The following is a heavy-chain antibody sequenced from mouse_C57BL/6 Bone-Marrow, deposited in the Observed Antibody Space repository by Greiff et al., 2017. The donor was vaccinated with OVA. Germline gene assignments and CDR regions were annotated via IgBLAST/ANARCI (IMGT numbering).Heavy chain of an antibody. V-gene: IGHV1-55*01. CDR1: GYTFTSYW. J-gene: IGHJ4*01. CDR2: IYPGSGST. CDR3: ARATTGFYAMDY. D-gene: IGHD1-1*01. Sequence: QVQLQQPGAELVKPGASVKMSCKASGYTFTSYWITWVKQRPGQGLEWIGDIYPGSGSTNYNEKFKSKATLTVDTSSSTAYIQLSSLTSEDSAVYYCARATTGFYAMDYWGQGTSVTVSS.